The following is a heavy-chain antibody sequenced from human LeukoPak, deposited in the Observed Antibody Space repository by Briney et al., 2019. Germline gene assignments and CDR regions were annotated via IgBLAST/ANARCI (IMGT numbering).Heavy chain of an antibody. CDR3: ARGRAAAAGDFDY. CDR1: GFTFSSYW. V-gene: IGHV3-7*03. Sequence: GGSLRLSCAASGFTFSSYWMSWVRQAPGKGLEWVANIKQDGSEKYYVDSVKGRFTISRDNAKNSLYLQMNSLRAEDTAVYYCARGRAAAAGDFDYWGQGTLVTVSS. D-gene: IGHD6-13*01. J-gene: IGHJ4*02. CDR2: IKQDGSEK.